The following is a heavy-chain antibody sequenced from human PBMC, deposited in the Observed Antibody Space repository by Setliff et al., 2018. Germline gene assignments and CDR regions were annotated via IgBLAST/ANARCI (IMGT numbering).Heavy chain of an antibody. D-gene: IGHD2-15*01. CDR2: ISGSGGST. Sequence: LSLSCAASGFTFISYAMSWVRQAPGKGLEWVSAISGSGGSTYYADSVKGRFTISRDNSKNTLYLQMNSLRAEDTAVYYCAKRAVVTPNYFDYWGQGTLVTVSS. V-gene: IGHV3-23*01. J-gene: IGHJ4*02. CDR3: AKRAVVTPNYFDY. CDR1: GFTFISYA.